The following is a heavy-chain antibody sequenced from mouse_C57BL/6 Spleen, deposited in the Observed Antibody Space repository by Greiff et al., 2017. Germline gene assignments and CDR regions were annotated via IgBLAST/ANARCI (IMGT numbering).Heavy chain of an antibody. V-gene: IGHV1-9*01. Sequence: QVQLKESGAELMKPGASVKLSCKATGYTFTGYWIEWVKQRPGHGLEWIGEILPGSGSTNYNAKFQGKATFTADTSSNTAYMQLSSLTTEDSAIYYCARREYYGLLRYCDVWGTGTTVTVSS. CDR2: ILPGSGST. CDR1: GYTFTGYW. J-gene: IGHJ1*03. CDR3: ARREYYGLLRYCDV. D-gene: IGHD1-1*01.